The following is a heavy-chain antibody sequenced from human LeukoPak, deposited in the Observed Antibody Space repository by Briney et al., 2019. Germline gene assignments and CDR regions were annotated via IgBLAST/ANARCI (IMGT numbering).Heavy chain of an antibody. CDR2: ISSSGSTI. Sequence: PGGSLRLSCAASGFIFGSYEMNWVRQAPGKGLEWVSYISSSGSTIYYADSVKGRFTLSRDNAKNSLYLQMNSLRAEDTAVYYCAELGITMIGGVWGKGTTVTISS. D-gene: IGHD3-10*02. J-gene: IGHJ6*04. V-gene: IGHV3-48*03. CDR1: GFIFGSYE. CDR3: AELGITMIGGV.